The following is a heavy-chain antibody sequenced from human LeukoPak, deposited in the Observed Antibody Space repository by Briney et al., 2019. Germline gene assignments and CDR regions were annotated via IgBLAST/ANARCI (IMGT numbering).Heavy chain of an antibody. CDR3: ARVPTVTFFDY. Sequence: PSETLSLTCTVSGFSISSSSYYWGWLRQPPGKGLEWIGSIYYSGSTYYNPSLKSRVTISVDTSKNQFSLKPSSVTAADTAVYYCARVPTVTFFDYWGQGTLVTVSS. CDR2: IYYSGST. J-gene: IGHJ4*02. CDR1: GFSISSSSYY. D-gene: IGHD4-17*01. V-gene: IGHV4-39*07.